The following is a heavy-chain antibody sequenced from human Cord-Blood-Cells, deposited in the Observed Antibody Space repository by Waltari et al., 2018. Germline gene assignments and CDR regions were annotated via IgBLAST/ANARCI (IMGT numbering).Heavy chain of an antibody. Sequence: EVQLVESGGGLVQPGGSLRLSCAASGFTFSRHWMSWVRQAPGKGLEWVANIKQDGSEKYYVDSVKGRFTISRDNAKNSLYLQMNSLRAEDTAVYYCARVLGYSGYDDAFDIWGQGTMVTVSS. V-gene: IGHV3-7*01. CDR1: GFTFSRHW. J-gene: IGHJ3*02. D-gene: IGHD5-12*01. CDR3: ARVLGYSGYDDAFDI. CDR2: IKQDGSEK.